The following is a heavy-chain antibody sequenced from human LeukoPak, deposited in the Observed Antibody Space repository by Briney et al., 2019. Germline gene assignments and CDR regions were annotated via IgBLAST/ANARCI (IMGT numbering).Heavy chain of an antibody. J-gene: IGHJ4*02. CDR2: ISYDGSNK. CDR1: GFTFSSYA. V-gene: IGHV3-30*04. CDR3: TTKTVTKRNVDY. Sequence: PGGSLRLSCAASGFTFSSYAMHWVRQAPGKGLEWVVVISYDGSNKYYADSVKGRFTISRDNSKNTLYLQMNSLKTEDTAVYYCTTKTVTKRNVDYWGQGTLVTVSS. D-gene: IGHD4-17*01.